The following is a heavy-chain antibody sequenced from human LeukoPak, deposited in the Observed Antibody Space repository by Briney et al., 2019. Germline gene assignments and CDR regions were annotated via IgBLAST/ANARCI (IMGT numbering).Heavy chain of an antibody. CDR3: ARAGRRYYYYYYMDV. Sequence: GGSLRLSCAASGFTFSSYAMHWVRQAPGKGLEWVAVISYDGSNKYYADSAKGRFTISRDNSKNTLYLQMNSLRAEDTAVYYCARAGRRYYYYYYMDVWGKGTTVTVSS. CDR2: ISYDGSNK. D-gene: IGHD2-8*02. J-gene: IGHJ6*03. V-gene: IGHV3-30*04. CDR1: GFTFSSYA.